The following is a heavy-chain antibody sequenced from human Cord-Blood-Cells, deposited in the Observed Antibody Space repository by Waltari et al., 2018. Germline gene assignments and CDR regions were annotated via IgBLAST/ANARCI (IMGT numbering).Heavy chain of an antibody. Sequence: QVQLVQSGSELKKPGASVKVSCKASGYTFTRYAINWLRQAPGQGLEWMGWINTNTGNPTYAQGFTGRFVFSLDTSVSTAYLQISSLKAEDTAVYYCARTLAARPGSRDAFDIWGQGTMVTVSS. CDR2: INTNTGNP. J-gene: IGHJ3*02. D-gene: IGHD6-6*01. CDR3: ARTLAARPGSRDAFDI. CDR1: GYTFTRYA. V-gene: IGHV7-4-1*02.